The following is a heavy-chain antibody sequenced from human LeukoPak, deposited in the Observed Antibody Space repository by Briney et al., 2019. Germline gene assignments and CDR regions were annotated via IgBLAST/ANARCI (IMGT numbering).Heavy chain of an antibody. V-gene: IGHV1-69*04. J-gene: IGHJ3*02. CDR1: GGTFSSYA. CDR2: IIPILGIA. Sequence: SVKVSCKASGGTFSSYAISWVRQAPGQGLEWMGRIIPILGIANYAQKFQGRVTITADKSTSTAYMELSSLRSEDTAVYYCARAPLPHCSSTSCYHPPIWGQGTMVTVSS. D-gene: IGHD2-2*01. CDR3: ARAPLPHCSSTSCYHPPI.